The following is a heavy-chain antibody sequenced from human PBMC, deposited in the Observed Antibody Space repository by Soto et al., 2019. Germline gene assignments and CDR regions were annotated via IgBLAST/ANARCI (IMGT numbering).Heavy chain of an antibody. J-gene: IGHJ6*02. D-gene: IGHD6-6*01. Sequence: GGSLRLSCAASGFTFSSYAMSWVRQAPGKGLEWVSAISGSGGSTYYADSVKGRFTISRDNSKNTLYLQMNSLRAEDTAVYYCAKDSYVAAPTYYYYYGMDVWGQGTTVTVSS. CDR1: GFTFSSYA. CDR3: AKDSYVAAPTYYYYYGMDV. V-gene: IGHV3-23*01. CDR2: ISGSGGST.